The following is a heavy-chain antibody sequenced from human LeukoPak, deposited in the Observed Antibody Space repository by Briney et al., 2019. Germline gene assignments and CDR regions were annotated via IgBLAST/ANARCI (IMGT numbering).Heavy chain of an antibody. CDR1: GFTVSSNY. V-gene: IGHV3-66*01. D-gene: IGHD3-16*02. Sequence: GGSLRLSCAASGFTVSSNYMSWVRQAPGEGLEWVSVIYSGGSTYYADSVKGRFTISRDNSKNTLYLQMNSLRAEDTAVYYCAREDYVWGSYRSSGSDWGQGTLVTVSS. CDR2: IYSGGST. J-gene: IGHJ4*02. CDR3: AREDYVWGSYRSSGSD.